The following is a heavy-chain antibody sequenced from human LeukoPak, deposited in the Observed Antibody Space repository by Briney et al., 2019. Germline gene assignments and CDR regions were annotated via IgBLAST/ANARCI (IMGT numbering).Heavy chain of an antibody. D-gene: IGHD3-22*01. CDR3: ARNGGSGVSEHYYDRSGYYYVEY. Sequence: SVKVSCKASGGTFSSYAISWVRQAPGQGLEWMGRIIPILGIANYAQKFQGRVTITADKSTSTAYVELSSLRSEDTAVYYCARNGGSGVSEHYYDRSGYYYVEYWGQGTLVTVSS. J-gene: IGHJ4*02. CDR1: GGTFSSYA. V-gene: IGHV1-69*04. CDR2: IIPILGIA.